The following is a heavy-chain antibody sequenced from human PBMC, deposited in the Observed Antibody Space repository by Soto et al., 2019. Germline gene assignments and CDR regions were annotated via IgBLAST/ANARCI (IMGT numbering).Heavy chain of an antibody. CDR2: IIPIFGTA. Sequence: QVQLVQSGAEVKKPGSSVKVSCKASGGTFSSYAISWVRQAPGQGLEWMGGIIPIFGTANYAQKFQGRATITADETTSTAYMELSSLRSEDTAVYYCARDSTTLWFGELLPAGMDVWGQGTTVTVSS. V-gene: IGHV1-69*01. CDR1: GGTFSSYA. CDR3: ARDSTTLWFGELLPAGMDV. D-gene: IGHD3-10*01. J-gene: IGHJ6*02.